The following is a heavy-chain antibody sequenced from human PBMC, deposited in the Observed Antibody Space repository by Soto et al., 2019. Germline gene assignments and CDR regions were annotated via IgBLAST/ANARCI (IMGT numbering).Heavy chain of an antibody. D-gene: IGHD1-1*01. Sequence: PGGSLSLSCAASGFTFRRYVMHWVRQAPGKGLVWVSRINRDGSSTSYADSVKGRVTISRDTAKNTLYLQMNSLRAEDTAVYYCAREIVTTGEYYFDSWGQGTLVTVSS. CDR1: GFTFRRYV. CDR2: INRDGSST. V-gene: IGHV3-74*01. CDR3: AREIVTTGEYYFDS. J-gene: IGHJ4*02.